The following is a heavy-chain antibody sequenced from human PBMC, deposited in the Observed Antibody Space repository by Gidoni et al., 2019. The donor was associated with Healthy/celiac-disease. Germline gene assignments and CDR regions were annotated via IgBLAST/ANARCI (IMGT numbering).Heavy chain of an antibody. D-gene: IGHD2-2*01. CDR3: ARGGPSLVPAAIYYYYMDV. J-gene: IGHJ6*03. CDR1: GFTFSSYS. V-gene: IGHV3-48*01. Sequence: VQPGGSLRLSCAASGFTFSSYSMNWVRQAPGKGLEWVSYISSSSSTIYYADSVKGRFTISRDNAKNSLYLQMNSLRAEDTAVYYCARGGPSLVPAAIYYYYMDVWGKGTTVTVSS. CDR2: ISSSSSTI.